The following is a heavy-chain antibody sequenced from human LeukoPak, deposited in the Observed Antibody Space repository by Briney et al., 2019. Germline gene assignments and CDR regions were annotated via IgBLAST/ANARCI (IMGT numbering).Heavy chain of an antibody. CDR1: GFSFSNYW. V-gene: IGHV3-7*01. D-gene: IGHD6-13*01. CDR2: IKPDGREK. CDR3: TRDLVIDTSSSEY. Sequence: GGSLRLSCAGSGFSFSNYWMTWVRQAPGKGLEWVANIKPDGREKDYVDSVKGRFIISRDNTNNSLYLQMNSLRAEDTAVYYCTRDLVIDTSSSEYWGQGTLVTVSS. J-gene: IGHJ4*02.